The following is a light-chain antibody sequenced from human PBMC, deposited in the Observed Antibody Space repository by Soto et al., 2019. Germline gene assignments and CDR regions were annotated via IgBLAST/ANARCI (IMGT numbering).Light chain of an antibody. J-gene: IGLJ3*02. V-gene: IGLV2-14*03. CDR2: DVS. CDR3: SSYASSSTVV. Sequence: QSALTQPASVSGSPGQSITISCTGTSSDVGGYNFVSWYQQHPGKAPKLMIYDVSSRPSGVSNRFSGSKSGNTASLTISGLQAEDEGDYYCSSYASSSTVVFGAGTKLTVL. CDR1: SSDVGGYNF.